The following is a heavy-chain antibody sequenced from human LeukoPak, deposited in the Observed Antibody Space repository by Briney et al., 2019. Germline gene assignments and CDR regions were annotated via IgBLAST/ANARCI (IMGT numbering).Heavy chain of an antibody. V-gene: IGHV4-61*02. J-gene: IGHJ6*03. CDR2: IYTSGST. D-gene: IGHD2-2*01. CDR1: GGSISSGSYY. CDR3: AREGDCSSTSCYGGAYYYYYMDV. Sequence: SQTLSLTCTVSGGSISSGSYYWSWIRQPAGKGLEWIGRIYTSGSTNYNPSLKSRVTISVDTSKNQFSLKLSSVTAADTAVYYCAREGDCSSTSCYGGAYYYYYMDVWGKGTTVTVSS.